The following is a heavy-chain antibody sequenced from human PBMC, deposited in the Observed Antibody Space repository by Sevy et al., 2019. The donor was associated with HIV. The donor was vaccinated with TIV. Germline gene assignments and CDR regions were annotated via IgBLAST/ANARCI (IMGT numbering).Heavy chain of an antibody. CDR2: ISYDGSNK. Sequence: GSLRLSCAASGFTFSSYAMHWVRQAPGKGLEWVAVISYDGSNKYYADSVKGRFTISRDNSKNTLYLQMNSLRAEDTAVYYCARGEVVAARYYYGMDVWGQGTTVTVSS. CDR3: ARGEVVAARYYYGMDV. J-gene: IGHJ6*02. V-gene: IGHV3-30-3*01. D-gene: IGHD2-15*01. CDR1: GFTFSSYA.